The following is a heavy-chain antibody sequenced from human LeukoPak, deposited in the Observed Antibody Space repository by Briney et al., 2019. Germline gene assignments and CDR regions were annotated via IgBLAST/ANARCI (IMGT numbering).Heavy chain of an antibody. J-gene: IGHJ4*02. D-gene: IGHD2-15*01. CDR3: AKDIIRRGGSHNPPFDY. Sequence: GGSLRLSCAASGFTFSSYAMSWVRQAPGKGLEWVSAISGSGGSTYYADSVKGRFTISRDNSKNTLYLQMNSMRAEDTAVYYCAKDIIRRGGSHNPPFDYWGQGTLVTVSS. CDR2: ISGSGGST. CDR1: GFTFSSYA. V-gene: IGHV3-23*01.